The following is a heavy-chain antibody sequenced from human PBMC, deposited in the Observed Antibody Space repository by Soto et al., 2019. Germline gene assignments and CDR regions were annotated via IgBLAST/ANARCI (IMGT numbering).Heavy chain of an antibody. V-gene: IGHV1-3*01. CDR3: AREVIAVAGISSWFDP. J-gene: IGHJ5*02. CDR2: INPSYGTA. D-gene: IGHD6-19*01. Sequence: ASVKVSCKASGYTFTSYAMHWVRQAPGQRLEWMGWINPSYGTAKYAQKFQGRVTITADKSTSTAYMELSSLRSEDTAVYYCAREVIAVAGISSWFDPWGQGTLVTVS. CDR1: GYTFTSYA.